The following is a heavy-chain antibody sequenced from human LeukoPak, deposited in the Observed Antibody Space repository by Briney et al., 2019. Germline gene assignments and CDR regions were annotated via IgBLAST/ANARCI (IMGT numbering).Heavy chain of an antibody. CDR1: GGSISSYY. V-gene: IGHV4-59*01. CDR3: ARSVNQRETYYYDSSGYYPFDY. Sequence: SETLSLTCTVSGGSISSYYWSWIRQPPGKGLEWIGYIYYSGSTNYNPSLKSRVTISVDTSKNQFSLKLSSVTAADTAVYYCARSVNQRETYYYDSSGYYPFDYWGQGTLVTVSS. J-gene: IGHJ4*02. D-gene: IGHD3-22*01. CDR2: IYYSGST.